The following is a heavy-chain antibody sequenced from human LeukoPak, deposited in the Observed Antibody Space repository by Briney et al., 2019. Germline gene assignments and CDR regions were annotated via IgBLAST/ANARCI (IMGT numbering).Heavy chain of an antibody. Sequence: GGSLRLSCAASGFTFSSYSMNWVRQAPGKGLEWVSYISSSSSTIYYADSVKGRFTISRDNAKNSLYLQMNSLRAEDTAVYYCARDSDSSGSRVWGQGTMVTVSS. CDR1: GFTFSSYS. CDR3: ARDSDSSGSRV. CDR2: ISSSSSTI. J-gene: IGHJ3*01. D-gene: IGHD3-22*01. V-gene: IGHV3-48*01.